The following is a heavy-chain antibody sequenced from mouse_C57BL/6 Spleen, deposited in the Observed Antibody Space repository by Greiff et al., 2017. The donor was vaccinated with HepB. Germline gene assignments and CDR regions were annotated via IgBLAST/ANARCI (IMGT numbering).Heavy chain of an antibody. CDR3: ARGATTAWFAY. CDR2: IDPSDSYT. CDR1: GYTFTSYW. V-gene: IGHV1-69*01. D-gene: IGHD1-1*01. Sequence: QVQLKESGAELVMPGASVKLSCKASGYTFTSYWMHWVKQRPGQGLEWIGEIDPSDSYTNYNQKFKDKSTLTVDKSSSTAYMQLSSLTSEDSAVYYCARGATTAWFAYWGQGTLVTVSA. J-gene: IGHJ3*01.